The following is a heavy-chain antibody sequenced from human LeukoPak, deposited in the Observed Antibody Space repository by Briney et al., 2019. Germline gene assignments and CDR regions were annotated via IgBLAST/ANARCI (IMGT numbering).Heavy chain of an antibody. J-gene: IGHJ4*02. CDR1: GFTFSNYI. V-gene: IGHV3-21*06. D-gene: IGHD3-3*01. CDR3: ARSYEGSGFSD. Sequence: SGGSLTLSCAASGFTFSNYIMNWVRQAPGKGLVWVSSITNSSSYIYYADSVKGRFTMSRDNAKNSLYLQMNSLRAEDTAVYYCARSYEGSGFSDWGQGTLVTVSS. CDR2: ITNSSSYI.